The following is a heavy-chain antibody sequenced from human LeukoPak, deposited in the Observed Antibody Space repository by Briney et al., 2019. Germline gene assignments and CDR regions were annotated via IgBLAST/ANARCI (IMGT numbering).Heavy chain of an antibody. CDR2: IFSGGSI. CDR3: ARDQGDAYYYFDF. V-gene: IGHV3-53*01. D-gene: IGHD5-24*01. Sequence: GGSLRLSCAASGVTVSRNYMSWIRQAPGKGLEWVSAIFSGGSIYYADSVKGRFTISRDNAKNSLYLQMNSLRAEDTAVYYCARDQGDAYYYFDFWGQGTLVTVSS. CDR1: GVTVSRNY. J-gene: IGHJ4*02.